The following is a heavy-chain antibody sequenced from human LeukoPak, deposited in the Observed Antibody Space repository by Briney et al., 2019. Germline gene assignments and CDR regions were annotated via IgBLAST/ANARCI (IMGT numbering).Heavy chain of an antibody. CDR2: IYNSGNT. J-gene: IGHJ4*02. V-gene: IGHV4-59*08. CDR3: ARRNPTSGWYRDDY. Sequence: PSETLSLTCTVSGGSISSYYWSWIRQPPGKGLEWIGYIYNSGNTNYNPSLKSRVTISVDTSKNQFSLKLSSVTAADTAVYYCARRNPTSGWYRDDYWGQGTQITVSS. D-gene: IGHD6-19*01. CDR1: GGSISSYY.